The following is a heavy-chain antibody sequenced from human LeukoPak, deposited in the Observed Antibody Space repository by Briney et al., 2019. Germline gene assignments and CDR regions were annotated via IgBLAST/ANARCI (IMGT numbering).Heavy chain of an antibody. D-gene: IGHD4-17*01. Sequence: GGSLRLSCEASGFTLSPYSMNWVRQAPGKGLEWASYISTSSSTIYYADSVKGRFTISRDNAKNTVYLQMNSLRDEDTAVYYCARRHGDYVGCFEYWGQGTLVIVSS. CDR2: ISTSSSTI. CDR1: GFTLSPYS. V-gene: IGHV3-48*02. CDR3: ARRHGDYVGCFEY. J-gene: IGHJ4*02.